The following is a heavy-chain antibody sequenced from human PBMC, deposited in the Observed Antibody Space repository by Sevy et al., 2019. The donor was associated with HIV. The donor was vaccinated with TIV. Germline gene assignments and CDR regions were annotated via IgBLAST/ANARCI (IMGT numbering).Heavy chain of an antibody. CDR1: GFTFSSYA. D-gene: IGHD3-22*01. V-gene: IGHV3-30-3*01. J-gene: IGHJ3*02. CDR3: ARDYYDSSGYAFDI. CDR2: ISYDGSNK. Sequence: GGSLRLSCAASGFTFSSYAMHWVRQAPGKGLEWVAVISYDGSNKYYADSVKGRLTLSRDNSKSTLYLQMNSLRAGDTALYYCARDYYDSSGYAFDIWGQGTMVTVSS.